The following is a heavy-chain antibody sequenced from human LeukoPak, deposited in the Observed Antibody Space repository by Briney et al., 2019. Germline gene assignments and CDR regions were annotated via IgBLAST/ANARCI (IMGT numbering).Heavy chain of an antibody. V-gene: IGHV3-53*01. CDR1: GFSVSSIY. D-gene: IGHD3-10*01. CDR3: ARDMGFGSLMGY. J-gene: IGHJ4*02. Sequence: GGCLRLSCAASGFSVSSIYKSWVRQAPGKGLEWVAVIYSDGTTNYSDSVRGRFTISRDDSKNTLYLQMNSLRVEDTALYYCARDMGFGSLMGYWGQGTLVTVSS. CDR2: IYSDGTT.